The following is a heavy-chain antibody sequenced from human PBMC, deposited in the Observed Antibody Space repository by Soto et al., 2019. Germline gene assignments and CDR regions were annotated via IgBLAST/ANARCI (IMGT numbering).Heavy chain of an antibody. CDR1: GGSFSSYY. J-gene: IGHJ6*03. Sequence: QVQLQESGPGLVRPSETLSLTCTVSGGSFSSYYWTWIRQSPGKGLEWIGYIYYSGSTDYNPSHRGRLAISIDTSKNQFSLRLNSMTAADTAVYYCAGRDCSGTNCYYLDYYYMDVWGKGTTVTVSS. D-gene: IGHD2-2*01. CDR2: IYYSGST. V-gene: IGHV4-59*08. CDR3: AGRDCSGTNCYYLDYYYMDV.